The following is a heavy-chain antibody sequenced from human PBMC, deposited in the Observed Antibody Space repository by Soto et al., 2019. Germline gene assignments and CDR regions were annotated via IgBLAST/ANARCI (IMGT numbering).Heavy chain of an antibody. Sequence: PSETLSLTCAVYGGSFINYSYSWIRQAPGKGLEWIGEVNHSGKTNYNPSLKSRVTISVDTSKNQFSLKLSSVTAADTAVYYCARGPGISGSYYYYYYGMDVWGQGTTVTVSS. D-gene: IGHD1-26*01. CDR1: GGSFINYS. J-gene: IGHJ6*02. CDR2: VNHSGKT. CDR3: ARGPGISGSYYYYYYGMDV. V-gene: IGHV4-34*01.